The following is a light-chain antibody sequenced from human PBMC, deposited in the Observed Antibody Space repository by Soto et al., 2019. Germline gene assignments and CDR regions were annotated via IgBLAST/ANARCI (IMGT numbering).Light chain of an antibody. CDR2: DAS. J-gene: IGKJ1*01. CDR3: QQYGSSGT. V-gene: IGKV3-20*01. CDR1: QTIRSL. Sequence: TQSPSTLSASVGDRVTITCRASQTIRSLLAWYQQKPGQAPRLLIYDASNRATGIPDRFSGSGSGTDFALTISRLEPEDFAVYYCQQYGSSGTFGQGTK.